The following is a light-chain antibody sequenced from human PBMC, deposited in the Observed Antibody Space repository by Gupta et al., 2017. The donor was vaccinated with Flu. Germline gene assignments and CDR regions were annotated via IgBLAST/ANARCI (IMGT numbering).Light chain of an antibody. CDR1: SSDIGGYDY. CDR3: SSYTKANNVVV. J-gene: IGLJ2*01. Sequence: QSALTQPASVSGSPGQSIAISCTGTSSDIGGYDYVSWYQQHPGNAPKLMLFEVSRRPAGISDRFSGSRSGNTASLTISGLLAEDEAFYYCSSYTKANNVVVFGGGTKLTVL. CDR2: EVS. V-gene: IGLV2-14*01.